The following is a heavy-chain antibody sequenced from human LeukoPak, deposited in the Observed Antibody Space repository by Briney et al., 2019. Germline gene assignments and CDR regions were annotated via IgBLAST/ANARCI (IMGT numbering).Heavy chain of an antibody. CDR2: IYSGGST. J-gene: IGHJ5*02. CDR3: AREYGANWFDP. Sequence: GGSLRLSCAASGFTFSSNYMSWVRQAPGKGLEWVSVIYSGGSTYYSDSVKGRFTISRHNSKNTLYLQMNSLRAEDTAVYYCAREYGANWFDPWGQGTLVTVSS. V-gene: IGHV3-53*01. CDR1: GFTFSSNY. D-gene: IGHD4-17*01.